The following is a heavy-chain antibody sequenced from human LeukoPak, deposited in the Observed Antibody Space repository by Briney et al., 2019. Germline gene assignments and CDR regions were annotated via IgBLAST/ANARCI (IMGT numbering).Heavy chain of an antibody. CDR2: ISGSGGST. CDR3: ARDPYSSSWFDY. CDR1: GFTFSSYS. V-gene: IGHV3-23*01. J-gene: IGHJ4*02. D-gene: IGHD6-13*01. Sequence: GGSLRLSCAASGFTFSSYSMSWVRQAPGKGLEWVSAISGSGGSTYYADSVKGRFTISRDNSKNTLYLQMNSLRAEDTAVYYCARDPYSSSWFDYWGQGTLVTVSS.